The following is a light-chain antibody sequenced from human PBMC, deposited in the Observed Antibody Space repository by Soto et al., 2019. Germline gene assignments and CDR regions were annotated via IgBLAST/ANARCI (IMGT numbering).Light chain of an antibody. CDR3: SSYTITSTVV. CDR2: EVN. Sequence: QPVLTQPASVSGSPGQSITISCTGTSSDVGGYDFVSWYQQHPGKAPNVMIYEVNKRPSGVPIRFSGSKSGNTASLTISGLQAEDEADYYCSSYTITSTVVFGEGTKVTVL. CDR1: SSDVGGYDF. V-gene: IGLV2-14*01. J-gene: IGLJ2*01.